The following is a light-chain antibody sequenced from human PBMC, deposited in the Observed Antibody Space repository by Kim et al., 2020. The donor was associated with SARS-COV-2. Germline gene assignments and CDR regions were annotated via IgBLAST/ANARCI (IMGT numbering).Light chain of an antibody. V-gene: IGLV1-44*01. J-gene: IGLJ2*01. Sequence: GQRVTNSCSGSSSNIGSNAVNWYQQVPGTAPKHLIYSNNQRPSGVPDRFSGSKSGTSASLAISGLQSEDEANYYCAAWDDSLNAVVFGGGTKVTVL. CDR1: SSNIGSNA. CDR3: AAWDDSLNAVV. CDR2: SNN.